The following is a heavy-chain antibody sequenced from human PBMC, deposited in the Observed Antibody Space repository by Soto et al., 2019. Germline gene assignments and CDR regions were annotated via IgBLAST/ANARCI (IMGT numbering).Heavy chain of an antibody. V-gene: IGHV4-30-2*01. D-gene: IGHD3-10*01. CDR2: MYHSGST. J-gene: IGHJ4*02. Sequence: SETLSLTCAVSGRSISSGCYSWSWLRQPPGKGLEWIGYMYHSGSTNYNPSLKSRVTISLDTSKNQFSLNLRSVTAADTAVYYCASMGYHYGSGSYPLDYWGQGTLVTVSS. CDR1: GRSISSGCYS. CDR3: ASMGYHYGSGSYPLDY.